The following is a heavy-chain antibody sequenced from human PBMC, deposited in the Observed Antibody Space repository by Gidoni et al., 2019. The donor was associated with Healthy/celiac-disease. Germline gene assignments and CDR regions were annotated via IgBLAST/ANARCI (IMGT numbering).Heavy chain of an antibody. CDR1: GFTFSSYA. Sequence: EVQLLESGGGLVQPGGSLRLSCAASGFTFSSYAMSWVRQAPGKGPEWVSAISGSGCSTYYADSVKGRFTISRDNSKNTLYLQMNSLRAEDTAVYYCAKDLPFDYGDYEYYFDYWGQGTLVTVSS. J-gene: IGHJ4*02. V-gene: IGHV3-23*01. D-gene: IGHD4-17*01. CDR3: AKDLPFDYGDYEYYFDY. CDR2: ISGSGCST.